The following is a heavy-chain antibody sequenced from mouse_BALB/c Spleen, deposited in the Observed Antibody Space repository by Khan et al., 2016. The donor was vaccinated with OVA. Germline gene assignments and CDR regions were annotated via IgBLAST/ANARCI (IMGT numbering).Heavy chain of an antibody. Sequence: QMQLEESGPGLVAPSQSLSITCTVSGFSLSNYGVHWLRQPPGKGLEWLGVTWAGGSTNYNSALMSRLIISKDNSKGQVFLKMNSLQTDDTAMYYCATLYGDEPYWGQGTLVTVSA. D-gene: IGHD2-13*01. V-gene: IGHV2-9*02. CDR2: TWAGGST. CDR1: GFSLSNYG. CDR3: ATLYGDEPY. J-gene: IGHJ3*01.